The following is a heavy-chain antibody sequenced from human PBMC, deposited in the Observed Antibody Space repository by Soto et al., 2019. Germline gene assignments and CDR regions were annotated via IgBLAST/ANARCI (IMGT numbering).Heavy chain of an antibody. V-gene: IGHV3-23*01. CDR2: ISGSGLNT. J-gene: IGHJ3*01. CDR3: AKVIPGRTFDV. CDR1: GFSFNNYA. D-gene: IGHD1-26*01. Sequence: GGSLRLSCAASGFSFNNYAMSWVRQAPGKGLEWVSAISGSGLNTYYADSVKGRFTISRDNSKNTLYLQMNTLRADDTALYFCAKVIPGRTFDVWGQGTVVTVSS.